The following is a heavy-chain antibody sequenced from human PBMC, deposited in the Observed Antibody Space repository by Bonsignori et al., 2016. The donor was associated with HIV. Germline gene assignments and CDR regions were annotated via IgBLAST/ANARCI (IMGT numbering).Heavy chain of an antibody. Sequence: WVRQAPGQGPEWMGGIVPIAAITNYAQKYQGRVTITADTSTSTAYMEVRSLRPDDTAVYYCAKGLGDRIDHDALDVWGQGTLVTVSS. V-gene: IGHV1-69*10. CDR3: AKGLGDRIDHDALDV. CDR2: IVPIAAIT. J-gene: IGHJ3*01. D-gene: IGHD1-26*01.